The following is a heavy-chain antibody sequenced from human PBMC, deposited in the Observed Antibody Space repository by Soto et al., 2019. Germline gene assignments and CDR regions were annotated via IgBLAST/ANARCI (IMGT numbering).Heavy chain of an antibody. Sequence: QVQLVQSGAEEKKPGASVKVSCKASGYTFTSHAMHWVRQAPGQRLEWMGWINAGNGNTKYSQKFQGRVTITTHTSASTPYMELSSLRSEDTAVYYWARDGIAAAGTSWFDPWGQGTLVTVSS. J-gene: IGHJ5*02. CDR2: INAGNGNT. CDR3: ARDGIAAAGTSWFDP. D-gene: IGHD6-13*01. V-gene: IGHV1-3*05. CDR1: GYTFTSHA.